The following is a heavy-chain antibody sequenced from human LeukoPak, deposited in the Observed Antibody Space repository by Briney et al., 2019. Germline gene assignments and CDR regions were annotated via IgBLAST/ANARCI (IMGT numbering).Heavy chain of an antibody. Sequence: GESLKISCKGSGYSFTSYWIRWVRQMPGKGLEWMGIIYPGDSDTRYIPSFQGQVTISADISTAYLQWSSLKASDTAMYYRARSYYDTSGYLGVGTFDIWGQGTMVTVSS. CDR2: IYPGDSDT. CDR3: ARSYYDTSGYLGVGTFDI. J-gene: IGHJ3*02. D-gene: IGHD3-22*01. V-gene: IGHV5-51*01. CDR1: GYSFTSYW.